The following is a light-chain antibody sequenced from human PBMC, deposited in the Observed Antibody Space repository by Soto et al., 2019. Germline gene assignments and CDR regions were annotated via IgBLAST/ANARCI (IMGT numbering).Light chain of an antibody. J-gene: IGKJ3*01. V-gene: IGKV3-11*01. Sequence: EIVLTQSPATLSLSPGERATLSCRASQSVSGYLAWYQQKPGQAPRLLIYDGSHRATGIPARFSGSGSGTDFTLTSSGLEPEDFAVYYCQQRSNWLISFGPGTKVDI. CDR3: QQRSNWLIS. CDR1: QSVSGY. CDR2: DGS.